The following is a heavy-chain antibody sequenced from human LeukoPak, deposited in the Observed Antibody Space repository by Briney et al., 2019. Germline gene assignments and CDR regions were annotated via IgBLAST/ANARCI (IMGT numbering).Heavy chain of an antibody. CDR2: MYYSGST. CDR3: ARTPATTWTNHFDY. J-gene: IGHJ4*02. Sequence: SETLSLTCTDSGGSISTYYWNWIRQSPGKGLEWIGYMYYSGSTNYNPSLKGRVTISVDTSKNESSLKLSSVTAADTAVYYCARTPATTWTNHFDYWGQGTLVTVSS. CDR1: GGSISTYY. D-gene: IGHD4-17*01. V-gene: IGHV4-59*01.